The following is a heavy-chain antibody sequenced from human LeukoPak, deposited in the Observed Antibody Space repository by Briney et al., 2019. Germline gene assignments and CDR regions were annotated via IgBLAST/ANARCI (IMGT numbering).Heavy chain of an antibody. D-gene: IGHD2-21*01. CDR3: EKFRGEDY. J-gene: IGHJ4*02. CDR1: EFSVGSNY. Sequence: GGSLRLSCAASEFSVGSNYMTWVRQAPGKGLEWVSAISDSGGSTYYADSVKGRFTISRDNSKNTLYLQMNSLRAEDTAVYYCEKFRGEDYWGQGTLVTVSS. V-gene: IGHV3-23*01. CDR2: ISDSGGST.